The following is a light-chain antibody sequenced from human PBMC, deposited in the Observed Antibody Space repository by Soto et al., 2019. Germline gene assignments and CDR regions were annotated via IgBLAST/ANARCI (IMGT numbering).Light chain of an antibody. V-gene: IGLV4-69*01. Sequence: QPVLTQSPSASASLGASVNLTCTLSSGHSSYAIAWHQQQPEKGPRYLMKLNSDGSHSKGDGIPDRFSGSSSGAERYLTISSLQSEDEADYYCQTWGTGFWVFGGGTKLTVL. J-gene: IGLJ3*02. CDR2: LNSDGSH. CDR1: SGHSSYA. CDR3: QTWGTGFWV.